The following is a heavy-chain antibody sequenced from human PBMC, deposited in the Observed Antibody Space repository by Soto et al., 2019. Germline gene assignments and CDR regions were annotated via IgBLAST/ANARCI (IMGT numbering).Heavy chain of an antibody. V-gene: IGHV3-33*01. CDR2: IWYDGSNK. CDR1: GFTFGSYG. D-gene: IGHD5-18*01. Sequence: GGSLRLSCAASGFTFGSYGMHWVRQAPGKGLEWVAVIWYDGSNKYYADSVKGRFTISRDNSKNTLYLQMNSLRAEDTAVYYCARDTARAMVRIYFGMDVWGQGTTVTVSS. J-gene: IGHJ6*02. CDR3: ARDTARAMVRIYFGMDV.